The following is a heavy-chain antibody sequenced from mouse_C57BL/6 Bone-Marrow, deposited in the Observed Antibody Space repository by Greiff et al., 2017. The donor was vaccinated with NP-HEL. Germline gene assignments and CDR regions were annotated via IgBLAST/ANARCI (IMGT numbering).Heavy chain of an antibody. Sequence: VKLMESGPELVKPGASVKISCKASGYAFSSSWMNWVKQRPGKGLEWIGRIYPGDGDTNYNGKFKGKATLTADKSSSTAYMQLSSLTSEDSAVYFCARRDYDVYFDVWGTGTTVTVSS. J-gene: IGHJ1*03. CDR1: GYAFSSSW. CDR3: ARRDYDVYFDV. CDR2: IYPGDGDT. V-gene: IGHV1-82*01. D-gene: IGHD2-4*01.